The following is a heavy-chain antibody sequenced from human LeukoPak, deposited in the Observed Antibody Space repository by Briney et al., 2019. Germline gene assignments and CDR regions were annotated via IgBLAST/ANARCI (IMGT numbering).Heavy chain of an antibody. CDR2: IYYSGST. CDR3: ARDDSSGYDY. Sequence: SETQSLTCTVSGGSISSYYWSWIRQPPGKGLEWIGYIYYSGSTNYNPSLKSRVTISVDTSKNQFSLKLSSVTAADTAVYYCARDDSSGYDYWGQGTLVTVSS. J-gene: IGHJ4*02. D-gene: IGHD6-19*01. CDR1: GGSISSYY. V-gene: IGHV4-59*01.